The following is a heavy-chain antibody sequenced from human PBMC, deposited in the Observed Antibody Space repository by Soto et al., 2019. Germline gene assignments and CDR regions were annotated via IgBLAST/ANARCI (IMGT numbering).Heavy chain of an antibody. Sequence: QLHLQESGPGLVKPSETLSLTCSVSGYSVSSSDYYWAWIRQPPGKGLEWIGSMFYSGLTYYNPSLKRRVTLSVDTSKNQFSVRLNSVTDADTAVYYCAPLSVSLSGPYGIHVWGQGTTVTVSS. CDR3: APLSVSLSGPYGIHV. D-gene: IGHD2-15*01. CDR2: MFYSGLT. CDR1: GYSVSSSDYY. J-gene: IGHJ6*02. V-gene: IGHV4-39*01.